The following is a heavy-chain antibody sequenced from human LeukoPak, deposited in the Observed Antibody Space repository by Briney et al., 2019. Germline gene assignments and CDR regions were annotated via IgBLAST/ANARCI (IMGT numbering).Heavy chain of an antibody. CDR2: IKQDGREK. D-gene: IGHD2-15*01. CDR1: GFTFSNYW. V-gene: IGHV3-7*03. Sequence: PGGSLRLSCAGSGFTFSNYWMSWVRQAPGKGPEWVANIKQDGREKHYVDSVKGRFTISRDNAKSSLYLQMNSPRAEDTAVYYCAKGTHTVVVEGVGYWGQGTLVTVSS. CDR3: AKGTHTVVVEGVGY. J-gene: IGHJ4*02.